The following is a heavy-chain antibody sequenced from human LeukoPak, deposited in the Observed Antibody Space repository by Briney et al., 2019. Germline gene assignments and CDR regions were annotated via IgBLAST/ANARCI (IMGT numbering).Heavy chain of an antibody. CDR1: GGSIISTRYY. D-gene: IGHD3-10*01. J-gene: IGHJ4*02. V-gene: IGHV4-39*01. Sequence: PSETLSLTCSVSGGSIISTRYYWDWIRQPPGKGLEWIGTVFYTGTTYYNPSLKSRVTISVDTSNNQFSLKLSSVTAADTALYYCASQVLLAFDYWGQGALVTVSS. CDR2: VFYTGTT. CDR3: ASQVLLAFDY.